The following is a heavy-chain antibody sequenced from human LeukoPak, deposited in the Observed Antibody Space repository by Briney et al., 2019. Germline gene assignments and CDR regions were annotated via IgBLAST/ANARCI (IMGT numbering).Heavy chain of an antibody. V-gene: IGHV3-49*04. CDR2: IRSKAYGGTT. CDR1: GFTFSDYS. J-gene: IGHJ6*02. Sequence: PGGSLRLSCAASGFTFSDYSMNWVRQAPGKGLEWVGFIRSKAYGGTTEYAASVKGRFTISRDDSKSIAYLQMNSLKTEDTAVYYCTRDYCSSTSCRFRYYYYGMDVWGQGTTVTVSS. CDR3: TRDYCSSTSCRFRYYYYGMDV. D-gene: IGHD2-2*01.